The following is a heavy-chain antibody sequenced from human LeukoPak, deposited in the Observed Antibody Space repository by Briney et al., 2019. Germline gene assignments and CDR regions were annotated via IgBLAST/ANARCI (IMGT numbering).Heavy chain of an antibody. D-gene: IGHD2-21*02. Sequence: GASVKVSCKASGYTFTGYYMHWARQAPGQGLEWMGRINPNSGGTNYAQKFQGRVTMTRDTSISTAYMELSRLRSDDTAVYYCARDSSATDAFDYWGQGTLVTVSS. J-gene: IGHJ4*02. CDR1: GYTFTGYY. V-gene: IGHV1-2*06. CDR2: INPNSGGT. CDR3: ARDSSATDAFDY.